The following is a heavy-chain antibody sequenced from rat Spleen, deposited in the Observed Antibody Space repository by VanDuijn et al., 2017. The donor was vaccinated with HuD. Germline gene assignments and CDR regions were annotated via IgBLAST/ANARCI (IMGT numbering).Heavy chain of an antibody. CDR1: GYSITSGY. CDR3: GREGATIDY. J-gene: IGHJ2*01. CDR2: INYSGST. D-gene: IGHD1-1*01. Sequence: EVQPQESGPGLVKPSQSLSLTCSVTGYSITSGYGWNWIRKFPGNKMEWMGYINYSGSTTYNPSLKSRVSITRDTSKNQFFLQLNSVTTEDTATYYCGREGATIDYWGQGVMVTVSS. V-gene: IGHV3-1*01.